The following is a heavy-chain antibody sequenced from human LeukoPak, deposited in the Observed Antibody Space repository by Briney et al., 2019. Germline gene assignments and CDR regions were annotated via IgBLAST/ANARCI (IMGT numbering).Heavy chain of an antibody. D-gene: IGHD4-23*01. CDR2: IIPIFGTA. Sequence: SVKVSCKASGGTFSSYAISWVRQAPGQGLEWMGGIIPIFGTANYAQKFQGRVTITADESKSTAYMELSSLRSEDTAVYYCARESVAEGGNSVGYWGQGTLVTVSS. V-gene: IGHV1-69*13. CDR1: GGTFSSYA. J-gene: IGHJ4*02. CDR3: ARESVAEGGNSVGY.